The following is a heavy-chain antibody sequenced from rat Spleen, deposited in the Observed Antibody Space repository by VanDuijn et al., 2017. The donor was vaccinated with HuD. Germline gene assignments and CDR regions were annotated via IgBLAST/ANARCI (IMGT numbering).Heavy chain of an antibody. J-gene: IGHJ2*01. CDR3: AVAGYGY. Sequence: EVQLAETGGGLVQPGRSLKLSCVASGFTFCRYWMSWVRQAPGKGLECVSSLSNDGGTTYYPASVKGRFTISRDNAENTVYLKMNSLRSEDTATYFCAVAGYGYWGQGVMVTVSS. CDR2: LSNDGGTT. V-gene: IGHV5-58*01. D-gene: IGHD4-3*01. CDR1: GFTFCRYW.